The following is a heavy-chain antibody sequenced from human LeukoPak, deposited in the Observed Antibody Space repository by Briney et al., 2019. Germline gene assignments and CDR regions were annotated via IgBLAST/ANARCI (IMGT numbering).Heavy chain of an antibody. Sequence: GGSLRLSCAASGFIFRRYWMVWVRQAPGKGLEWVASIDEHGFKTYYAASVTGRFTISKDTAKNSLDLQMNSLRAEDTAVYYCARDGITCTRDYWGQGAVVTVSS. J-gene: IGHJ4*02. CDR1: GFIFRRYW. D-gene: IGHD1-7*01. V-gene: IGHV3-7*01. CDR3: ARDGITCTRDY. CDR2: IDEHGFKT.